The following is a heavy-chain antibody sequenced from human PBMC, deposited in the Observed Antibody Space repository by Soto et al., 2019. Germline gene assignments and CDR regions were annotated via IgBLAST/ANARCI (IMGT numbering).Heavy chain of an antibody. V-gene: IGHV3-13*01. Sequence: EVQLVESGGGLVQPGGSLRLSCAASGFTFSSYDMHWVRQAPGRGLAWVSVIGTAGDTSYRGSVKGRFTISREKANNSLYLQMNSLLAGDTAVYYCARGFGSFYYMDVWDKGTTVIVSS. J-gene: IGHJ6*03. CDR1: GFTFSSYD. D-gene: IGHD3-10*01. CDR2: IGTAGDT. CDR3: ARGFGSFYYMDV.